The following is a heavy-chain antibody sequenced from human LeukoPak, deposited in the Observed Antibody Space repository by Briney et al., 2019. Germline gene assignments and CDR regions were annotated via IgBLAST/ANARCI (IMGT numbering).Heavy chain of an antibody. D-gene: IGHD3-10*01. CDR1: GFTFSQYW. Sequence: GGSPRLSCAASGFTFSQYWMSWVRQAPGKGLEWVANIKHDGTEKQDGSEKNYVDSVKGRFTISRDNAKNSLYLQMNSLRAEDTAVYYCARSGRGVDSFYSYMDVWGKGTTVTVSS. CDR3: ARSGRGVDSFYSYMDV. CDR2: IKHDGTEKQDGSEK. V-gene: IGHV3-7*01. J-gene: IGHJ6*03.